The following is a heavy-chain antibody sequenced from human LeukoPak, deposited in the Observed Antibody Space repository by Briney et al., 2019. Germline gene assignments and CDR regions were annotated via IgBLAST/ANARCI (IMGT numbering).Heavy chain of an antibody. CDR2: IYYSGST. Sequence: SETLSLTCTVSGGSISSYYWSWPRQPPGKGLEWIGYIYYSGSTNYNPSLKSRVTISVDTSKNQFSLKLSSVTAADTAVYFCARGSTRYDYWGQGTLVTVSS. D-gene: IGHD2-2*01. CDR1: GGSISSYY. J-gene: IGHJ4*02. V-gene: IGHV4-59*01. CDR3: ARGSTRYDY.